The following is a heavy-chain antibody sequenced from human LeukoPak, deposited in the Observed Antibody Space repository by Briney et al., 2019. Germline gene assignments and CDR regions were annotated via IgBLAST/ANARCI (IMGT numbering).Heavy chain of an antibody. CDR2: LSYDGSNK. J-gene: IGHJ5*02. CDR1: GFTFGSFA. CDR3: ARPSVPYSGSYFGWFDP. D-gene: IGHD1-26*01. Sequence: GRSLRLSCEAPGFTFGSFAMHWVGKAPGKGLKGGAVLSYDGSNKYYADSVKGRFTISRDNSKNTLYLQMNSLRAEDTAVYYCARPSVPYSGSYFGWFDPWGQGTLVTVSS. V-gene: IGHV3-30*04.